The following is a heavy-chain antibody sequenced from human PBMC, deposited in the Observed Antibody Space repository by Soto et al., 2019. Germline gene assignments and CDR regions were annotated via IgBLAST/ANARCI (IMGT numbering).Heavy chain of an antibody. Sequence: PSETLSLTCAVYGGSFSGYYWSWIRQPPGKGLEWIGEINHSGSTNYNPSLKSRVTISVDTSKNQFSLKLSSVTAADTAVYYCARAEYDMVAFDIWGQGTMVTVSS. V-gene: IGHV4-34*01. CDR1: GGSFSGYY. CDR2: INHSGST. CDR3: ARAEYDMVAFDI. J-gene: IGHJ3*02. D-gene: IGHD3-22*01.